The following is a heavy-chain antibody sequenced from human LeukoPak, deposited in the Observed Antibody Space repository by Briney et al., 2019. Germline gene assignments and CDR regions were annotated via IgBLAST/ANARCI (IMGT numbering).Heavy chain of an antibody. CDR3: TTASSRAKLGVLDY. CDR1: GFTFSNAW. V-gene: IGHV3-15*01. Sequence: PGGSLRLSCAASGFTFSNAWMSWVRQAPGKGLEWVGRIKSKTDGGTTDYAAPVKGRFTISRDDSKNTLYLQMNSLKTEDTAVYYCTTASSRAKLGVLDYWGQGTLVTASS. J-gene: IGHJ4*02. D-gene: IGHD4/OR15-4a*01. CDR2: IKSKTDGGTT.